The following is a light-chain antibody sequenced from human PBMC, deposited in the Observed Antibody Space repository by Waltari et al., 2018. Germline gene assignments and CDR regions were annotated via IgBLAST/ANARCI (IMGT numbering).Light chain of an antibody. J-gene: IGKJ1*01. V-gene: IGKV4-1*01. CDR3: QQYYSTPWT. CDR1: QSVLYSSNNKNY. Sequence: DIVMTQSPDSLAVSLGERATINCKSSQSVLYSSNNKNYLAWYQQKPGQPPKLLIYWASNRESGVPDRISGSGSGTDFTLTISSLQAEDVAVYYCQQYYSTPWTFDQGTKVEIK. CDR2: WAS.